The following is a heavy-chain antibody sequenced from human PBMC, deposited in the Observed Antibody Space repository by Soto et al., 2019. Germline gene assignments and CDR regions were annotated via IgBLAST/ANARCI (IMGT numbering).Heavy chain of an antibody. CDR3: ARVDWGYYYGSGRFDY. D-gene: IGHD3-10*01. CDR2: ISAYNGNT. J-gene: IGHJ4*02. CDR1: GYTFTSYG. V-gene: IGHV1-18*01. Sequence: QVQLVQSGAEVKKPGASVKVSCKASGYTFTSYGISWVRQAPGQGLEWMGWISAYNGNTKYAQKLQDRVTMTTDTATSTAYMELRSLRSDDTAVYYCARVDWGYYYGSGRFDYWGQGTLVTVSS.